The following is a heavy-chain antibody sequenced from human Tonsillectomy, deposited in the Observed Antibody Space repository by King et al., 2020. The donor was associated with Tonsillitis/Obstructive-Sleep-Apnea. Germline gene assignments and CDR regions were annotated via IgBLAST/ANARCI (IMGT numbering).Heavy chain of an antibody. J-gene: IGHJ4*02. CDR1: GFSLSTSGMG. CDR2: IYWDDDE. Sequence: FTLKESGPTLVKPTQTLTLTCTFSGFSLSTSGMGVGWIRQPPGKALEWLALIYWDDDELYSPSLKGRLTITKDTSKNQVVLTMTNMDPVDTATYYCAHNWAYCSSTSCYTGFDYWGQGALVTVSS. V-gene: IGHV2-5*02. CDR3: AHNWAYCSSTSCYTGFDY. D-gene: IGHD2-2*02.